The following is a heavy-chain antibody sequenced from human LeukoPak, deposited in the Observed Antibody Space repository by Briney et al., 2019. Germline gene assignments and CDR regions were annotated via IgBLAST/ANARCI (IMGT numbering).Heavy chain of an antibody. CDR3: AKAGSSGGHYYGLAV. J-gene: IGHJ6*02. Sequence: GGSLRLSCAASGFTFSSYGMHWVRQAPGKGLEWVAVISYDGSNKYYADSVKGRFTISRDNSKNTLYLQMNSLRAEDTAVYYCAKAGSSGGHYYGLAVWGQGTTATVSS. V-gene: IGHV3-30*18. CDR2: ISYDGSNK. D-gene: IGHD6-6*01. CDR1: GFTFSSYG.